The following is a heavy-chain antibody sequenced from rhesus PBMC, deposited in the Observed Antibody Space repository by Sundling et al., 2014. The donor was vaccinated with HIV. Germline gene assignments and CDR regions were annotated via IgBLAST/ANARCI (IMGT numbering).Heavy chain of an antibody. J-gene: IGHJ4*01. V-gene: IGHV4-173*01. CDR3: ARVKSGPFSLRFDS. Sequence: QVQLQESGPGLVKPSETLSLTCAVSGDSITSSYWNWIRQSPGKRLEWIGRISGGAGNTDFNPSLKSRVTMSTDTSKNQFSLKLSSVTAADTAVYYCARVKSGPFSLRFDSWGQGVLVTVSS. CDR2: ISGGAGNT. D-gene: IGHD2-21*01. CDR1: GDSITSSY.